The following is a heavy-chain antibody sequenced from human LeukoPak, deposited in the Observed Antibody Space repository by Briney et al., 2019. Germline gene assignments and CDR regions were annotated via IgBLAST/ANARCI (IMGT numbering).Heavy chain of an antibody. J-gene: IGHJ4*02. CDR2: IYQGGST. CDR3: ARGLWP. V-gene: IGHV3-66*02. Sequence: GGSLKLSCAVSTFTVASNYMSWVRQTPGKGLVWVSDIYQGGSTYYSDSVKGRFTISRDNSKNTLYLQMNSLRAEDTAVYYCARGLWPWGQGTLVTVSS. CDR1: TFTVASNY. D-gene: IGHD5-18*01.